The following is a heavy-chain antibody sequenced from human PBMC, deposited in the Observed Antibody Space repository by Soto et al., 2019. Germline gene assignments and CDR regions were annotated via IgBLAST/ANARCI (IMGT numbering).Heavy chain of an antibody. V-gene: IGHV4-59*01. CDR1: GGPMFSYF. CDR2: LYHGGSV. Sequence: QVRLQESGPGVVKPSETLSLTCSVSGGPMFSYFWTWIRQTPGKRLEWIGSLYHGGSVNSNPSLQSRVTISVDTSKNQVSLRLTSVTAADTAVYFCARADRKWLDPWGPGTLVTVSS. J-gene: IGHJ5*02. CDR3: ARADRKWLDP.